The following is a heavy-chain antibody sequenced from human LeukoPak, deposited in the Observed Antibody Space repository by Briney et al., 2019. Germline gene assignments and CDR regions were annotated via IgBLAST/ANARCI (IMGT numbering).Heavy chain of an antibody. D-gene: IGHD7-27*01. CDR3: ARGWGYFDS. J-gene: IGHJ4*02. CDR2: IYYSGST. Sequence: SETLSLTCTVSGGSVSSYYLSWIWQPPGKGLEWIGYIYYSGSTNYSPSLKSRVTISVDTSKNQFSLKLSSVTAADTAVYYCARGWGYFDSWGQGTLVTVSS. CDR1: GGSVSSYY. V-gene: IGHV4-59*08.